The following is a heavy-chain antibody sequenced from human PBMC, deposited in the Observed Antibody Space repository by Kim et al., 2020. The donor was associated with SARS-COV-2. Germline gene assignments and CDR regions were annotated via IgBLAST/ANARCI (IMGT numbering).Heavy chain of an antibody. CDR3: ARDTDYYGMDV. V-gene: IGHV3-53*01. Sequence: GGSLRLSCAVSGFTVSSNYMSWVRQAPGKGLEWDSVIYSGGSTYYADSVKGRFTISRDNSKNTLYLQMNSLRAEDTAVYYCARDTDYYGMDVWGQGTTVSVSS. CDR2: IYSGGST. CDR1: GFTVSSNY. J-gene: IGHJ6*02. D-gene: IGHD4-17*01.